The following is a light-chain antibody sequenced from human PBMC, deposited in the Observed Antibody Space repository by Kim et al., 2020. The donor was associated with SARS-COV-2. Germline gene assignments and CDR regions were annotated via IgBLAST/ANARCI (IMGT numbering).Light chain of an antibody. J-gene: IGLJ1*01. CDR3: CSTSNTLDYV. V-gene: IGLV2-14*03. Sequence: GQSLTVSCSGTSGDIVNSTSVTWNQKHSGEAPRLIILYVRVRPSGVSARFAGSKLANMASLTISGLRSEDEADYYCCSTSNTLDYVFGSGTKVTVL. CDR2: YVR. CDR1: SGDIVNSTS.